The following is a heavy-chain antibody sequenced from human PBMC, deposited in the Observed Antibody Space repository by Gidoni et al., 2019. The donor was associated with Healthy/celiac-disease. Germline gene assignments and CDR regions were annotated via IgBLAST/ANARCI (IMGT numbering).Heavy chain of an antibody. CDR3: ARGYDSSGYSIDY. CDR1: GFPFSSYA. V-gene: IGHV3-30*04. D-gene: IGHD3-22*01. J-gene: IGHJ4*02. CDR2: ISYDGSNK. Sequence: QVQLVESGGGVVQPGRSLRLSCAASGFPFSSYAMHWVRQAPGKGLEWVAVISYDGSNKYYADSVKGRFTISRDNSKNTLYLQMNSLRAEDTAVYYCARGYDSSGYSIDYWGQGTLVTVSS.